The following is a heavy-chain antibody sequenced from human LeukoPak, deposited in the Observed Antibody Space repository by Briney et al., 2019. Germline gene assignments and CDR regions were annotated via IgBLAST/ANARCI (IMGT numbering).Heavy chain of an antibody. CDR2: IWYDGSNK. CDR3: AVCPLRYFDWTPIDY. J-gene: IGHJ4*02. V-gene: IGHV3-33*01. D-gene: IGHD3-9*01. CDR1: GFTFSSYG. Sequence: GRSLRLSCAASGFTFSSYGMHWVRQAPGKGLEWVAVIWYDGSNKYYADSVKGRFTISRDNSKNTLYLQMNSLRAEDTAVYYCAVCPLRYFDWTPIDYWGQGTLVTVSS.